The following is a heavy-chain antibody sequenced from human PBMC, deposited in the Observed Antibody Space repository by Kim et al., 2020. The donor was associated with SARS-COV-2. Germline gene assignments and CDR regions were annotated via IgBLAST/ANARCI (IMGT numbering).Heavy chain of an antibody. CDR3: ARDQARVFDI. V-gene: IGHV3-33*01. CDR2: NK. Sequence: NKYYADSVKGRFTISRDNSKNTLYLQMNSLRAEDTAVYYCARDQARVFDIWGQGTMVTVSS. J-gene: IGHJ3*02.